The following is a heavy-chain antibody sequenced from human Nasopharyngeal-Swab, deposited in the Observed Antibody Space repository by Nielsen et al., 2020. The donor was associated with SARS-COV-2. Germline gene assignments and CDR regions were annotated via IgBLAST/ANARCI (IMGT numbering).Heavy chain of an antibody. D-gene: IGHD3-22*01. J-gene: IGHJ4*02. Sequence: SETLSLTCTVPGGSISSYYWSWIRQPPGKGLEWIGYIYYSGSTNYNPSLKSRVTISVDTSKNQFSLKLSSVTAADTAVYYCASSMIAETYFDYWGQGTLVTVSS. CDR3: ASSMIAETYFDY. CDR1: GGSISSYY. V-gene: IGHV4-59*01. CDR2: IYYSGST.